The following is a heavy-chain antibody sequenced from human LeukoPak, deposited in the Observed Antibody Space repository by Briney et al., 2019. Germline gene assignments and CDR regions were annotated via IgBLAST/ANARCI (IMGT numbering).Heavy chain of an antibody. CDR1: GGSISSGGYY. V-gene: IGHV4-31*03. CDR3: ARDDPQLIYAFDI. Sequence: SQTLSLTCTVSGGSISSGGYYWSWIRQHPGKGLEWIGYIYYSGSTYYNPSLKSRVTISVDTSKNQFSLKLSSVTAADTAVYYCARDDPQLIYAFDIWGQGTTVTVSS. CDR2: IYYSGST. J-gene: IGHJ3*02. D-gene: IGHD2-2*01.